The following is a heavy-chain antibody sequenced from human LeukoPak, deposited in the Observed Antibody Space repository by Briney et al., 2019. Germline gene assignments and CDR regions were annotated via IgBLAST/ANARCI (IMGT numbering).Heavy chain of an antibody. V-gene: IGHV4-59*08. CDR2: IYYSGST. D-gene: IGHD2-2*01. Sequence: SETLSLTCTVSGGSINNYYWSWIRQPPGKGLEWIGYIYYSGSTNYNPSLKSRVTISVDTSKNQFSLKLSSVTAADTAVYYCARRRGAAMDWFDPWGQGTLVTVSS. CDR1: GGSINNYY. CDR3: ARRRGAAMDWFDP. J-gene: IGHJ5*02.